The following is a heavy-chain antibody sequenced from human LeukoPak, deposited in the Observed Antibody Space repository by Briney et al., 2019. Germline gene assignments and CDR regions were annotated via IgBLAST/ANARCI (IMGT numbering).Heavy chain of an antibody. CDR2: ISGYNGNT. Sequence: ASVKVSCKASGYTFSTYGIAWVRQAPGQGLEWMGWISGYNGNTNYAQKFQGRVTMTTDTTTTTAYMELRSLRSDDTAVYYCARDRYGDGFAHLDYWGQGALVTVSS. D-gene: IGHD5-24*01. CDR1: GYTFSTYG. V-gene: IGHV1-18*01. CDR3: ARDRYGDGFAHLDY. J-gene: IGHJ4*02.